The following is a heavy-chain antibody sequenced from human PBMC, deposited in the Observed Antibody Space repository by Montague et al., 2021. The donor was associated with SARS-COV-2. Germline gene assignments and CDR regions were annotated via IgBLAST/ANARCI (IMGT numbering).Heavy chain of an antibody. J-gene: IGHJ3*02. Sequence: SLRLSCAASGFTFRNFGVHWVRQAAGKGLEWVAHIWNDGRWHSYPDSVQGRITISRDNSRNTLYLQMTRLRVEGSDKYYCASDRGASVRTGVYHDALDMWGTGAMVTVSS. V-gene: IGHV3-33*01. CDR1: GFTFRNFG. D-gene: IGHD4/OR15-4a*01. CDR3: ASDRGASVRTGVYHDALDM. CDR2: IWNDGRWH.